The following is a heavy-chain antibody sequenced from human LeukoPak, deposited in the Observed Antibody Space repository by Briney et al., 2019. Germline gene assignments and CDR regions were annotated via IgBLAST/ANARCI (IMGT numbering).Heavy chain of an antibody. V-gene: IGHV5-51*01. J-gene: IGHJ6*02. CDR2: IYPGDSET. D-gene: IGHD3-10*01. Sequence: GESLKISCGGSGYNFADYWIGWVRQMPGKGLEWRGTIYPGDSETIYSPSFQGQVTISADKSISNAYLQWNSLEASDTAMYYCARSGGYYYNSGHRGMDVWGQGTTVTVCS. CDR1: GYNFADYW. CDR3: ARSGGYYYNSGHRGMDV.